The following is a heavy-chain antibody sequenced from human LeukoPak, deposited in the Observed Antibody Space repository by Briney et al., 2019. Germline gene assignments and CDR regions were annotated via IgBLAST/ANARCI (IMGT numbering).Heavy chain of an antibody. CDR3: ATEGVYCSSTSCPFDY. D-gene: IGHD2-2*01. Sequence: SVKVSCKASGGTFSSYAISWVRQAPGQGLEWMGRIIPILGIANYAQKFQGRVTMTEDTSTDTAYMELSSLRSEDTTVYYCATEGVYCSSTSCPFDYWGQGTLVTVSS. CDR1: GGTFSSYA. V-gene: IGHV1-69*04. J-gene: IGHJ4*02. CDR2: IIPILGIA.